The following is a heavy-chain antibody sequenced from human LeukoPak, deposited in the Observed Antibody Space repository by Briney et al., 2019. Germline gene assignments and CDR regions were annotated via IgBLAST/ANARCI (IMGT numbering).Heavy chain of an antibody. J-gene: IGHJ3*02. CDR3: ARGGGIVVVTANDAFDI. Sequence: PGDSLRLSCAASGFTFTKYWMTWVRQAPGKGLEWVGNIKQDGSDKNYMDSVKGRFTISRDNSKNTLYLQMNSLRAEDTAVYYCARGGGIVVVTANDAFDIWGQGTMVTVSS. D-gene: IGHD2-21*02. CDR1: GFTFTKYW. CDR2: IKQDGSDK. V-gene: IGHV3-7*03.